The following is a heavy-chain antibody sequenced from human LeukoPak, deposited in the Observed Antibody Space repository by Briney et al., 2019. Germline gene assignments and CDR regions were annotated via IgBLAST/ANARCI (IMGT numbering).Heavy chain of an antibody. CDR1: GFTFSSYD. CDR2: IGTAGDT. D-gene: IGHD5-18*01. Sequence: GGSLRLSCAASGFTFSSYDMHWVRQATGKGLEWVSAIGTAGDTYYPGSVKGRFTISRENAKNSLYLQMNSLRAEDTAVYYCAKTRLWGSGENWFDPWGQGTLVTVSS. CDR3: AKTRLWGSGENWFDP. J-gene: IGHJ5*02. V-gene: IGHV3-13*01.